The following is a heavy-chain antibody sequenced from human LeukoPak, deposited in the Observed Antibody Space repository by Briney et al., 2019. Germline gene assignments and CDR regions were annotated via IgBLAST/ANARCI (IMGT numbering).Heavy chain of an antibody. CDR3: ARDTERGDWEPDAFDI. Sequence: PSQTLSLNCTVSGGSISSGGYYWSWIRQRPGKGLEWIVYIYYSGSTYYNPSLKSRVTISVDTSKNQFSLKLSSVTAADTAVYYCARDTERGDWEPDAFDIWGQGTMVTVSS. CDR2: IYYSGST. D-gene: IGHD2-21*02. CDR1: GGSISSGGYY. J-gene: IGHJ3*02. V-gene: IGHV4-31*03.